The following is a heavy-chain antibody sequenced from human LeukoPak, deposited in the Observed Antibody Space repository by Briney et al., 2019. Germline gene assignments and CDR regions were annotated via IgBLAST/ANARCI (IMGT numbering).Heavy chain of an antibody. CDR2: FDPEDGET. J-gene: IGHJ4*02. D-gene: IGHD3-22*01. Sequence: ASVKVSCKVSGYTLTELSMHWVRQAPGKGLEWMGGFDPEDGETIYAQKFQGRVTMTEDTSTDTAYMELRSLRSDDTAVYYCARDLGDYYDSSGYYPNDYWGQGTLVTVSS. CDR3: ARDLGDYYDSSGYYPNDY. V-gene: IGHV1-24*01. CDR1: GYTLTELS.